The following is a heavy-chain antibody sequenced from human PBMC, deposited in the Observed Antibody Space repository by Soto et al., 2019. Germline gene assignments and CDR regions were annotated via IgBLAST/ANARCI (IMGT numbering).Heavy chain of an antibody. CDR3: VEGLGYCSGGSCRNWFDP. Sequence: GGSLRLSCAASGFTFSSYAMSWVRQAPGKGLEWVSAISGSGGSTYYADSVKGRFTISRDNSKNTLYLQMNSLRAEDTAVYYCVEGLGYCSGGSCRNWFDPWGQGTLVTVSS. D-gene: IGHD2-15*01. CDR1: GFTFSSYA. J-gene: IGHJ5*02. V-gene: IGHV3-23*01. CDR2: ISGSGGST.